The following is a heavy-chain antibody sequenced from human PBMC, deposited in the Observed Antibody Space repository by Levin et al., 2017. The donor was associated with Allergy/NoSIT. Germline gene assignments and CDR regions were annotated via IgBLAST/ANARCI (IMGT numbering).Heavy chain of an antibody. Sequence: ASGPTLVKPTQTLTLTCAFSGFSLSTSGVGVGWIRQPPGKALEWLALIFWDDDKRYSPSLRSRLTITKDSSKNQVVLTMTNMHPVDTATYYCAHSTKAAATIYYFDYWGQGALVPVSS. D-gene: IGHD6-13*01. CDR3: AHSTKAAATIYYFDY. V-gene: IGHV2-5*02. CDR2: IFWDDDK. CDR1: GFSLSTSGVG. J-gene: IGHJ4*02.